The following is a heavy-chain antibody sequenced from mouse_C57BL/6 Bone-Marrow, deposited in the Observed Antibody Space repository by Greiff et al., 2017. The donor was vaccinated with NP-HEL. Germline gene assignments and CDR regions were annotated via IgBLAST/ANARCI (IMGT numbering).Heavy chain of an antibody. CDR2: ISGGGGNT. CDR1: GFTFSSYT. J-gene: IGHJ2*01. D-gene: IGHD1-1*01. Sequence: EVKLEESGGGLVKPGGSLKLSCAASGFTFSSYTMSWVRQTPEKRLEWVATISGGGGNTYYPDSVKGRFTISRDNAKNTLYLQMSSLRSEDTALYYCARPPSHYYGSSPYYFDYWGQGTTLTVSS. CDR3: ARPPSHYYGSSPYYFDY. V-gene: IGHV5-9*01.